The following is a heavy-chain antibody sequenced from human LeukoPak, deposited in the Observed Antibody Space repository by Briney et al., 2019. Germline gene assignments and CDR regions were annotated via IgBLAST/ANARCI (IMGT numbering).Heavy chain of an antibody. CDR2: TNHSGST. V-gene: IGHV4-34*01. CDR1: GGSFSGYY. Sequence: PSETLSLTCAVYGGSFSGYYWSWIRQPPGKGLEWIGETNHSGSTNYNPSLKSRVTISVDTSKNQFSLKLSSVTAADTAVYYCARGNFRIRRIYYYGMDVWGQGTTVTVSS. J-gene: IGHJ6*02. D-gene: IGHD3-3*02. CDR3: ARGNFRIRRIYYYGMDV.